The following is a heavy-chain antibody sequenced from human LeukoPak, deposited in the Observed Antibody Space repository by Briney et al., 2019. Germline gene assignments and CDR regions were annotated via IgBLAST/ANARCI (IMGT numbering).Heavy chain of an antibody. D-gene: IGHD2-15*01. CDR2: IDGSGSS. J-gene: IGHJ5*02. Sequence: SETLSLTCTVSGYSISSGYLWGWIRQPPGKGLEWIGSIDGSGSSYYNPSLKSRVTISVDTSRNQFSLKMTSVTAADTAVYYCARVPHNCGGDRCYSRWFDPWGQGTLVIVSS. V-gene: IGHV4-38-2*02. CDR1: GYSISSGYL. CDR3: ARVPHNCGGDRCYSRWFDP.